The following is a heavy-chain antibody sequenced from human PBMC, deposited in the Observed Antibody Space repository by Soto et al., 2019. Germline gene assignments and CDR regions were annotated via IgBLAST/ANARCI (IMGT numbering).Heavy chain of an antibody. D-gene: IGHD3-22*01. J-gene: IGHJ4*02. V-gene: IGHV4-30-4*01. CDR3: ARVGDYYDKRPFDY. Sequence: PSETLSLTCTVSGGSVSSGDYYWSWIRQPPGKGLEWIGYIYFSGSTYYNPSLKRRVTISVDTSKNQFSLKLSSVTAADTAVYYCARVGDYYDKRPFDYWGQGTLVTVSS. CDR2: IYFSGST. CDR1: GGSVSSGDYY.